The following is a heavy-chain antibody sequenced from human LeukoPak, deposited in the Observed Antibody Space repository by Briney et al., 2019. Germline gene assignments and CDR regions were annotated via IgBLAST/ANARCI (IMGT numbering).Heavy chain of an antibody. CDR3: ATDSGSWRRVEY. J-gene: IGHJ4*02. D-gene: IGHD1-26*01. Sequence: GASVKVSCKASGYTFTNYGISWVRQAPGQGLEWMGWISAYNGNTNYAQKLQGRVTMTTDTSTSTAYMELRSLRSDDTAVCYCATDSGSWRRVEYWGQGTLVTVSS. V-gene: IGHV1-18*01. CDR2: ISAYNGNT. CDR1: GYTFTNYG.